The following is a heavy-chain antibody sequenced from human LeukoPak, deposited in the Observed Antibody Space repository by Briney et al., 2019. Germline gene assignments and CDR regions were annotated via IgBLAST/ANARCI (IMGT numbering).Heavy chain of an antibody. CDR2: ISYDGSNK. V-gene: IGHV3-30-3*01. J-gene: IGHJ4*02. Sequence: GGSLRLSCAASGFTFSSYAMHWVRQAPGKGLEWVAVISYDGSNKYYADSVKGRFTISRDNSKNTLYLQMNSLRAEDTAVYYCARGSGSSQFDYWGQGTLVTVSS. CDR1: GFTFSSYA. D-gene: IGHD1-26*01. CDR3: ARGSGSSQFDY.